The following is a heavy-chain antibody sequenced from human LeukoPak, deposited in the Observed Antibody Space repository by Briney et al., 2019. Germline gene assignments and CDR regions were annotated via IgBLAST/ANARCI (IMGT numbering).Heavy chain of an antibody. Sequence: GGSLRLSCAASGFTFRNYAMTWVRQAPGKGLQWVSLIYIDGSTFYADSVKGRFTISRDASKNTLYLQMNSLRAEDTAVYYCASGEWPQNYWGQGTLVTVSS. D-gene: IGHD3-10*01. CDR2: IYIDGST. J-gene: IGHJ4*02. CDR3: ASGEWPQNY. CDR1: GFTFRNYA. V-gene: IGHV3-53*01.